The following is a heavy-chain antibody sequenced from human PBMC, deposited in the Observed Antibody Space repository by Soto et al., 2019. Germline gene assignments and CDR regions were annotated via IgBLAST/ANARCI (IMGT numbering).Heavy chain of an antibody. CDR2: VSTSGRST. V-gene: IGHV3-64D*06. J-gene: IGHJ4*02. Sequence: GGSLRLSCSASGFIFSESTMYWVRQVPGKGLEAISAVSTSGRSTYYADSVKDRFTISRDNSKNTLFLQMGSLRPEDTAIYYCVKQAHGLDGVAFDYWGQGTQVTVSS. CDR3: VKQAHGLDGVAFDY. D-gene: IGHD2-15*01. CDR1: GFIFSEST.